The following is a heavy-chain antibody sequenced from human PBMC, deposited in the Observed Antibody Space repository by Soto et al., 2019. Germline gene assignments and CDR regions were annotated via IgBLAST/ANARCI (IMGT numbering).Heavy chain of an antibody. V-gene: IGHV3-21*01. J-gene: IGHJ4*02. CDR1: GFTFSSYS. Sequence: ESGGGLVKPGGSLRLSCAASGFTFSSYSMNWVRQAPGKGLEWVSSISSSSSYIYYADSVKGRFTISRDNAKNSLYLQMNSLRAEDTAVYYCARDLDYDILTGYYFVYPSYWGQGTLVTVSS. CDR2: ISSSSSYI. D-gene: IGHD3-9*01. CDR3: ARDLDYDILTGYYFVYPSY.